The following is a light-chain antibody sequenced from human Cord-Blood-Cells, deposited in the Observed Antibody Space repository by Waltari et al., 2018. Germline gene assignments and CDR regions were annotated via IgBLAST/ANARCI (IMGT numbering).Light chain of an antibody. V-gene: IGKV3-11*01. CDR1: QSVSSY. CDR3: QQRSNWYS. J-gene: IGKJ2*03. CDR2: DAS. Sequence: EIVFTHSPATLSLSPGERATLSCRASQSVSSYLAWYQQKPGQAPRLLIYDASNEATGIPARFSGSGSGTDVTRASSSLEPEDFAVYYCQQRSNWYSFGQGTKLEIK.